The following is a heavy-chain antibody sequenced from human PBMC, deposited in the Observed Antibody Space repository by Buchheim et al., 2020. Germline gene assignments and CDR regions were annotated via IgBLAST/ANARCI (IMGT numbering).Heavy chain of an antibody. D-gene: IGHD6-6*01. J-gene: IGHJ6*03. CDR3: AKRSRYSSSSGYYYYYMDV. CDR2: ISGSGGST. V-gene: IGHV3-23*01. CDR1: GFTFSSYA. Sequence: EVQLLESGGGLVRPGGSLRLSCAASGFTFSSYAMSWVRQAPGKGLEWVSAISGSGGSTYYADSVKGRFTISRDNSKNTLYLQMNSLRAEDTAVYYCAKRSRYSSSSGYYYYYMDVWGKGTT.